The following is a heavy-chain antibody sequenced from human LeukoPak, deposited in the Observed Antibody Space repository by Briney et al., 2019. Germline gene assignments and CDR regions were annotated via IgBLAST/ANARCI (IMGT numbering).Heavy chain of an antibody. CDR1: GGTFSSYA. Sequence: SVKVSCKASGGTFSSYAISWVRQAPGQGLEWMGGIIPIFGTANYAQKFHGRVTITADKSTSTAYMELSSLRSEDTAVYYCARSRDGYTYRAWFDYWGQGTLVTVSS. J-gene: IGHJ4*02. D-gene: IGHD5-24*01. V-gene: IGHV1-69*06. CDR2: IIPIFGTA. CDR3: ARSRDGYTYRAWFDY.